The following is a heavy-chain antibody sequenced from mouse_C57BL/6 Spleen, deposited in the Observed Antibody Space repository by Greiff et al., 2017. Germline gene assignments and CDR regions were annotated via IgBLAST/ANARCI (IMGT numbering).Heavy chain of an antibody. CDR1: GYAFSSYW. J-gene: IGHJ3*01. CDR2: IYPGDGDT. CDR3: ARGYYYGSSFPWFAY. Sequence: VQLQQSGAELVKPGASVKISCKASGYAFSSYWMNWVKQRPGKGLEWIGQIYPGDGDTNYNGKFKGKATLTADKSSSTAYMQLSSLTSEDSAVYFCARGYYYGSSFPWFAYWGQGTLVTVSA. D-gene: IGHD1-1*01. V-gene: IGHV1-80*01.